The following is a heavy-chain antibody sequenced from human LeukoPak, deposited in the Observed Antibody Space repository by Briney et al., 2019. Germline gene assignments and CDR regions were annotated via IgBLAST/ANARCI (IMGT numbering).Heavy chain of an antibody. J-gene: IGHJ6*02. Sequence: GGSLRLSCAASGFTFDDYTMHWVRQAPGKGLEWVSLISWDGGSTYYADSVKGRFTISRDNSKNSLYLQMNSLRTEDTALYYCAKVISGSYYYYYGMDVWGQGTTVTVS. D-gene: IGHD1-26*01. CDR3: AKVISGSYYYYYGMDV. CDR1: GFTFDDYT. CDR2: ISWDGGST. V-gene: IGHV3-43*01.